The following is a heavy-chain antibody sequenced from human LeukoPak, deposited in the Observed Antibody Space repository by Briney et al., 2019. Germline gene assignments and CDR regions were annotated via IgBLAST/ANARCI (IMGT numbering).Heavy chain of an antibody. V-gene: IGHV1-2*02. CDR1: GYTFTGYY. D-gene: IGHD5-24*01. Sequence: ASVKVSCKASGYTFTGYYMHWVRQAPGQGLEWMGWINPNSGGKNYAQKFQGRVTMTRDTSISTAYMELCRLRSDDTAVYYCARASGMATITFFGYWGQGTLVTVSS. CDR2: INPNSGGK. J-gene: IGHJ4*02. CDR3: ARASGMATITFFGY.